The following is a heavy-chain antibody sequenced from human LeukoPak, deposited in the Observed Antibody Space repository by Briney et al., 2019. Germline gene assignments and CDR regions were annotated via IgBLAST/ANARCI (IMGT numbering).Heavy chain of an antibody. D-gene: IGHD3-22*01. Sequence: GGSLRLSCAASGFXFSSYAISWVRQAPGKGLKWVSAISGSGGSTYYADSVQGRFTISRDNSKNTLNLQMNRLRADDTAVYFCAKEYSEYYHDTSGYFGSFDYWGQGTLVTVSS. CDR3: AKEYSEYYHDTSGYFGSFDY. J-gene: IGHJ4*02. V-gene: IGHV3-23*01. CDR1: GFXFSSYA. CDR2: ISGSGGST.